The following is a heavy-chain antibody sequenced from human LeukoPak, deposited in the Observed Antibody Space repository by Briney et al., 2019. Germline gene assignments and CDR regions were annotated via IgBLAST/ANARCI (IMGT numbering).Heavy chain of an antibody. CDR1: GYTFTGYY. D-gene: IGHD4-23*01. CDR3: ARDNSVEDTAWWFDP. V-gene: IGHV1-2*02. Sequence: GASVKVSCKASGYTFTGYYMHWVRQAPGQGLEWMGWINPNSGDTNYAQKSQGRVTMTRDMSTSTDYMELSSLRSEDTAVYYCARDNSVEDTAWWFDPWGQGTLVTVSS. CDR2: INPNSGDT. J-gene: IGHJ5*02.